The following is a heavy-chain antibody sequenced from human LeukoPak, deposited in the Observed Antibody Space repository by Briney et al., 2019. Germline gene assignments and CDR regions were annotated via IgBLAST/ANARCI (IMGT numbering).Heavy chain of an antibody. CDR1: GFTFSSYA. CDR2: ISGSGGST. V-gene: IGHV3-23*01. J-gene: IGHJ4*02. D-gene: IGHD5-24*01. Sequence: GGTLRLFCAASGFTFSSYAMSWVRQAPGKGLEWVSGISGSGGSTYYADSVKGRFTISRDNSKNTLYLQMNSLRAEDTAVYYCAKETVGWLQLAYWGQGTLVTVSS. CDR3: AKETVGWLQLAY.